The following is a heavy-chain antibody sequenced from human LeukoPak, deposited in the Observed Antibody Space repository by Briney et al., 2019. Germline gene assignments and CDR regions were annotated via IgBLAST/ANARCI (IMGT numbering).Heavy chain of an antibody. Sequence: GGSLRLSCAASGFTFSSYSMNWVRQAPGKGLEWVANIKQDGSEKYYVDSVKGRFTISRDNAKNSLYLQMNSLRAEDTAVYYCAREARYFDWLRGTLDYWGQGTLVTVSS. J-gene: IGHJ4*02. CDR2: IKQDGSEK. CDR3: AREARYFDWLRGTLDY. CDR1: GFTFSSYS. V-gene: IGHV3-7*03. D-gene: IGHD3-9*01.